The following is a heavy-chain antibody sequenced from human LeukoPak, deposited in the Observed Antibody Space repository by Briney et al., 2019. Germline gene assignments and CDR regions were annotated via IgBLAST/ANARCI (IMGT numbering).Heavy chain of an antibody. Sequence: SQTLSLTCTVSGGSISSGGNYWSWIRQHPGKGLEWIGYIYYSGSTFYNPSLQSRVTISVDTSKNQFSLKLSSVTAADTAVYYCARGDYYDSSAPSSSWYLDLWGRGTLVTVSS. CDR1: GGSISSGGNY. D-gene: IGHD3-22*01. CDR3: ARGDYYDSSAPSSSWYLDL. J-gene: IGHJ2*01. CDR2: IYYSGST. V-gene: IGHV4-31*03.